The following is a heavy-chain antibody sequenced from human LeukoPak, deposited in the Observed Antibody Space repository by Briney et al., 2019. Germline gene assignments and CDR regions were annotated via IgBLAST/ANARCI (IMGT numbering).Heavy chain of an antibody. D-gene: IGHD3-9*01. V-gene: IGHV3-21*01. Sequence: GGSLRLSRAASGFTFSSYSMNWVRQAPGKGLEWVSSISSSSSYIYYADSVKGRFTISRDNAKNSLYLQMNSLRAEDTAVYYCARDKGIRYFDWLSTFDYWGQGTLVTVSS. CDR3: ARDKGIRYFDWLSTFDY. CDR1: GFTFSSYS. J-gene: IGHJ4*02. CDR2: ISSSSSYI.